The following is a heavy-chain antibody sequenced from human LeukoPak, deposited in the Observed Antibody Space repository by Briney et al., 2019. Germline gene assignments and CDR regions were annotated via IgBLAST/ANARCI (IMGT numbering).Heavy chain of an antibody. D-gene: IGHD2-2*01. CDR2: IYYSGST. Sequence: SETLSLTCTVSGGSISSGGYYWSWIRQHPGKGLEWIGYIYYSGSTNYNPSLKSRVTISVDTSKNQFSLKLSSVTAADTAVYYCARTMSQYCSSTSCRGSHWYFDLWGRGTLVTVSS. CDR3: ARTMSQYCSSTSCRGSHWYFDL. CDR1: GGSISSGGYY. J-gene: IGHJ2*01. V-gene: IGHV4-61*08.